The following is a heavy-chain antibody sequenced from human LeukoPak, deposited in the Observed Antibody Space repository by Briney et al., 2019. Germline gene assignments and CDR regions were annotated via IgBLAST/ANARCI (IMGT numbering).Heavy chain of an antibody. D-gene: IGHD3/OR15-3a*01. V-gene: IGHV1-2*02. J-gene: IGHJ1*01. CDR2: LNPNSGRT. Sequence: GASVPVSCKASGYSLTDNYIHWLRQAPGQGLAWMGWLNPNSGRTIYGQKFQGRVTMTRDTSNSTAYMELGRAGSEDTAVYFCARAESAKLIFTFFYLGGEGPLVTVS. CDR3: ARAESAKLIFTFFYL. CDR1: GYSLTDNY.